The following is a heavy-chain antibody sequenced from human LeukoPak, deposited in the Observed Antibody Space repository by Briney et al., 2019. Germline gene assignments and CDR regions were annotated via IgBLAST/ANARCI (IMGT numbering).Heavy chain of an antibody. J-gene: IGHJ4*02. D-gene: IGHD3-10*01. CDR1: GYTFTSYD. V-gene: IGHV1-8*01. CDR3: AKKLWFGELLYRTNPFDY. CDR2: MNPNSGNT. Sequence: ASVTVSYKASGYTFTSYDINWVRQATGQGRERMGWMNPNSGNTGYAQKFQGRVTMTRNTSISTAYMELSSLRSEDTAVYYCAKKLWFGELLYRTNPFDYWGQGTLVTVSS.